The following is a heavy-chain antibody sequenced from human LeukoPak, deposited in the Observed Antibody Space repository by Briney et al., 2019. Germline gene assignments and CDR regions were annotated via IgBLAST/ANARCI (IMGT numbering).Heavy chain of an antibody. Sequence: PSETLSLTCFVSGTSITVYYWSWIRQPPGKGLEWIGTIDYSGSTNYSPSLQSRVSMSADTPSNHFSLSLDSVTAADTAVYYCARRTMGPNYLYYFDYWGQGTLVYVSS. D-gene: IGHD2/OR15-2a*01. CDR3: ARRTMGPNYLYYFDY. CDR2: IDYSGST. J-gene: IGHJ4*02. V-gene: IGHV4-59*08. CDR1: GTSITVYY.